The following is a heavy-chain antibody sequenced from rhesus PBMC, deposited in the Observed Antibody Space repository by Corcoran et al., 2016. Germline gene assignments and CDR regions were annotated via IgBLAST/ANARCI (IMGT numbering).Heavy chain of an antibody. D-gene: IGHD1-14*01. CDR3: ARDRGTTY. CDR2: ISGSGGST. J-gene: IGHJ4*01. V-gene: IGHV4-173*01. CDR1: GGYISSNW. Sequence: QLQLQESGPGLVKPSETLSLTCAVSGGYISSNWWCWIRQPPGKGLEWIGRISGSGGSTSYNPSLKSRVTISTDTSKNQLSLKLISVTAADTAVYYCARDRGTTYWGQGVLVTVSS.